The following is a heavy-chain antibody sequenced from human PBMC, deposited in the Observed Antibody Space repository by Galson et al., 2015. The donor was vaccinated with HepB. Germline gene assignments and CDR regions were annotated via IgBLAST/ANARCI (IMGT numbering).Heavy chain of an antibody. CDR3: ARYYVGYCSSTSCRGDGKGNAFDI. Sequence: SVKVSCKASGGTFSSYAISWVRQAPGQGLEWMGGIIPIFGTANYAQKFQGRVTITADESTSTAYMELSSLRSEDTAVYYCARYYVGYCSSTSCRGDGKGNAFDIWGQGTMVTVSS. CDR1: GGTFSSYA. V-gene: IGHV1-69*13. D-gene: IGHD2-2*01. CDR2: IIPIFGTA. J-gene: IGHJ3*02.